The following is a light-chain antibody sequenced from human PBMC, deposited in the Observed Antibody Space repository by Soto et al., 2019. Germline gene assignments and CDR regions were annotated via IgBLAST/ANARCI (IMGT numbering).Light chain of an antibody. CDR1: NSNIGAGYD. J-gene: IGLJ2*01. CDR3: RSYDTSLSGFVV. CDR2: GNS. Sequence: QSVLTQPPSVSGAPGQRVTISCTGSNSNIGAGYDVHWYQQLPGTAPKLLIYGNSNRPSGVPDRFSGSKSGTSASLAITGLQAEDEADYYCRSYDTSLSGFVVFGGGTKLTVL. V-gene: IGLV1-40*01.